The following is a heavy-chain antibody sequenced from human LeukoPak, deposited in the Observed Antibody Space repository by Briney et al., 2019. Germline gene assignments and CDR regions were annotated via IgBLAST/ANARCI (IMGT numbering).Heavy chain of an antibody. J-gene: IGHJ3*02. CDR3: ARGGRSSWSGGASYI. V-gene: IGHV1-18*01. D-gene: IGHD6-13*01. CDR2: ISAYNGNT. CDR1: GHTFTIYG. Sequence: ASVTVSSTASGHTFTIYGVSRVRQAPGQGLERVGWISAYNGNTNYAKKLQRRVTMTTDTSTSTAHMELTSLRCHDTAVYYCARGGRSSWSGGASYIWGQGTMVTVSS.